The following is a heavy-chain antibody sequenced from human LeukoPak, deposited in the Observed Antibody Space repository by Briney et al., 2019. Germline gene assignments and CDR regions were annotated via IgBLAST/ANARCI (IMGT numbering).Heavy chain of an antibody. D-gene: IGHD6-19*01. V-gene: IGHV3-23*01. J-gene: IGHJ4*02. CDR1: GFTFSSYA. CDR2: ISGSGGST. CDR3: AKDLEEQWLVRYFDY. Sequence: GGSLRLSCAASGFTFSSYAMSWVRQAPGKGLEWVSAISGSGGSTYYADTVEGRFAISRDNSKNTLYLQMNSLRVEDTAVYYCAKDLEEQWLVRYFDYWGQGTLVTVSS.